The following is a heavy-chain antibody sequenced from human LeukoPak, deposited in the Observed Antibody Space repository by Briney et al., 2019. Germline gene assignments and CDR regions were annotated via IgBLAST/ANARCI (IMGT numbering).Heavy chain of an antibody. CDR3: ARGGPFPSSSSSREYYLDY. CDR1: GGTFSSYA. V-gene: IGHV1-69*01. D-gene: IGHD6-6*01. J-gene: IGHJ4*02. CDR2: IIPIFGTA. Sequence: SVKVSCKASGGTFSSYAISWVRQAPGQGLEWMGGIIPIFGTANYAQKFQGRVTITADESTSTAYMELRSLRSDDTAVYYCARGGPFPSSSSSREYYLDYWGQGTLVTVSS.